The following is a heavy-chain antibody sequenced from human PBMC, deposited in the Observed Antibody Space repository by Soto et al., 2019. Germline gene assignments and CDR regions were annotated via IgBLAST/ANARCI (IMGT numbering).Heavy chain of an antibody. CDR3: ARLKQDYGVA. J-gene: IGHJ5*02. D-gene: IGHD3-16*01. V-gene: IGHV1-8*01. CDR2: MNPNSGNT. CDR1: GYTFTSYD. Sequence: QVQLVQSGAEVKKPGASVKVSCKASGYTFTSYDINWVRLATGQGLEWMGWMNPNSGNTAHAQKFQGGVTMTRNTSISTAYMELSSLGSEETAVYYCARLKQDYGVAWGQGALVTVSS.